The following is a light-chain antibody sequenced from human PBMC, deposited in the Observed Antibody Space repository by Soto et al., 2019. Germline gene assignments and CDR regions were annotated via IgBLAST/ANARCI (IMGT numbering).Light chain of an antibody. CDR1: QGISSW. CDR3: QQTSSFPLT. J-gene: IGKJ4*01. V-gene: IGKV1-12*01. CDR2: AAS. Sequence: DIQMSQPPASVAASVGDRVTITCRASQGISSWLAWYQQTPGKAPRLLIFAASRLQTGVPSRFSGSGSGTDFTLTISRLQPEDFAAYFCQQTSSFPLTFGGGTKVDIK.